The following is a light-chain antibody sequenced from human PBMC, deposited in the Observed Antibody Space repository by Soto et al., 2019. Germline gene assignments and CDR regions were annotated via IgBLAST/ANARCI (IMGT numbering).Light chain of an antibody. Sequence: EIVLTQSPGTLSLSPGERATLSCRASQSISSSFLAWYQQKPGQAPRLLIYGASSRATGIPDRFSGSASGTDFTLTISRLEPEDFAVYYCQQYGNSPPWTFGQGTKVDIK. CDR3: QQYGNSPPWT. CDR1: QSISSSF. V-gene: IGKV3-20*01. CDR2: GAS. J-gene: IGKJ1*01.